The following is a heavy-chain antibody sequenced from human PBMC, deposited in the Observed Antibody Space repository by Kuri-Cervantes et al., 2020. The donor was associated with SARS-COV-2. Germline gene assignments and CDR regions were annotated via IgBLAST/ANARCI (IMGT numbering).Heavy chain of an antibody. CDR3: ASAETYYDYWSCVNYYYMDV. CDR1: GGSISSSSYY. D-gene: IGHD3-3*01. Sequence: GSLRLSCTVSGGSISSSSYYWSWMRQPPGMGLEWIGRIYYSGSTYYNPSLKIRVTISVITSKTQFSLKLSSVTAAATAVYYWASAETYYDYWSCVNYYYMDVWGKGTTVTVSS. V-gene: IGHV4-39*01. J-gene: IGHJ6*03. CDR2: IYYSGST.